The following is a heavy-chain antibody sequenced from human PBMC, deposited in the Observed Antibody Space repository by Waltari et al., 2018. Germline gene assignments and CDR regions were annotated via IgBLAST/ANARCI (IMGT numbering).Heavy chain of an antibody. CDR1: GYSIRSGYY. CDR2: VDHSGNT. V-gene: IGHV4-38-2*01. Sequence: QVQLQESGPGLLNPSETLSLTCAVSGYSIRSGYYWGWVRQPPGKGLEWIGSVDHSGNTYYTPSLKSRLSISADTSNNQLSLKLSSVTAADTAVYYCARGAAAGSGPLIDYWGQGILVTVSS. J-gene: IGHJ4*02. D-gene: IGHD6-13*01. CDR3: ARGAAAGSGPLIDY.